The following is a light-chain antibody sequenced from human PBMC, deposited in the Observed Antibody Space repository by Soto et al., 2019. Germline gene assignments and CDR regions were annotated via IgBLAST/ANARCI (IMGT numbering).Light chain of an antibody. CDR3: QQRINWAT. V-gene: IGKV3-11*01. J-gene: IGKJ3*01. CDR2: DAS. Sequence: EIVLTRSPATLSLTTGESATLSCRASQSVSSYLAWYQQKPGQAPRLLIYDASNRATGIPARFSGSGSGTDFTLTISSLEPEDFAVYYCQQRINWATFGPGTKVDIK. CDR1: QSVSSY.